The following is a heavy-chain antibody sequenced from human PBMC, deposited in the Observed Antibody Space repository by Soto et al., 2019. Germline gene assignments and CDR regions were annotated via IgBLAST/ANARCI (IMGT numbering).Heavy chain of an antibody. J-gene: IGHJ4*02. CDR1: GGSISSSGYY. Sequence: SETLSLTCTVSGGSISSSGYYWGWIRQPPGKGLEWIGSIYSSGTTYYNPSLKSRVTISVDTSKNQFSLKLSSVTAADTAVYYCARHRGYYDILTGYYTELNFDYWGQGTLVTVSS. D-gene: IGHD3-9*01. CDR2: IYSSGTT. V-gene: IGHV4-39*01. CDR3: ARHRGYYDILTGYYTELNFDY.